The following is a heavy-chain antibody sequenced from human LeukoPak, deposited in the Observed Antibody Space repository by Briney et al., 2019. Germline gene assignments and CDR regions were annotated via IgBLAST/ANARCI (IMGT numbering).Heavy chain of an antibody. CDR3: ARGRPHGNDY. Sequence: PGGSLRLSCAASGFTFSSYWMHWVRQAPGKGLVWVSRINSVGSSTTYADSVKGRFSISRDNAKNTLYLQMNSLRVEDMAVYYCARGRPHGNDYWGQGTLVTVSS. V-gene: IGHV3-74*01. J-gene: IGHJ4*02. CDR1: GFTFSSYW. CDR2: INSVGSST. D-gene: IGHD4-23*01.